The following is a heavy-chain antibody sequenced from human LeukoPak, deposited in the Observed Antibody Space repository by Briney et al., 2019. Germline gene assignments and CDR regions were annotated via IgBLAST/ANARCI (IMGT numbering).Heavy chain of an antibody. D-gene: IGHD6-6*01. J-gene: IGHJ4*02. V-gene: IGHV3-66*02. CDR1: GFTVSSNY. CDR2: IYSGMTT. Sequence: SGGSLRLSCAASGFTVSSNYMSWVRQAPGKGLEWVSVIYSGMTTYYSDSVKGRFTISRDNSKNTLYLQMNSLRAEDTAVYYCARNIAGRLSYFDYWGQGTLVTVSS. CDR3: ARNIAGRLSYFDY.